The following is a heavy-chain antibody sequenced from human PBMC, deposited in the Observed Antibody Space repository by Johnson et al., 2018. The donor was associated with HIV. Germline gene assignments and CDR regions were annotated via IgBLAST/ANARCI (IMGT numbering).Heavy chain of an antibody. CDR2: VKSKTDGGTI. V-gene: IGHV3-15*01. J-gene: IGHJ3*02. Sequence: VQLVEYGGGLVQPGGSLRVSCAASGFTFSNAWMSWVRQAPGKGLEWVGRVKSKTDGGTIDYAAAVKGRFIISRDDSKNTLYLQMNGLKTEDTAVYYCTTMSALWFGDLHVFGDGFDIWGQGTMVTVSS. CDR1: GFTFSNAW. D-gene: IGHD3-10*01. CDR3: TTMSALWFGDLHVFGDGFDI.